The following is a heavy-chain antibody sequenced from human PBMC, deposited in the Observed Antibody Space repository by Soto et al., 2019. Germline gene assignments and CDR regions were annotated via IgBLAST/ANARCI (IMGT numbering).Heavy chain of an antibody. CDR2: ISYDGTNK. CDR3: ARTRGGSYGSGSYYVDY. V-gene: IGHV3-30-3*01. D-gene: IGHD3-10*01. CDR1: GFTFSSYA. J-gene: IGHJ4*02. Sequence: QVQLVESGGGVVQPGRSLRLSCAASGFTFSSYAMHWVRQAPGRGLEWVAVISYDGTNKYYADSVKGRFTISRDNSKNTLYLQMISLRAEDTAVYYCARTRGGSYGSGSYYVDYWGQGTLVTVSS.